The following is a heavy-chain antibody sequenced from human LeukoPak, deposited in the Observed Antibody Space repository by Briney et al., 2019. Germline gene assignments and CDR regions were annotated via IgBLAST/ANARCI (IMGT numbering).Heavy chain of an antibody. CDR3: ARGESHDYGDYVAY. CDR1: GFTFSSYS. D-gene: IGHD4-17*01. J-gene: IGHJ4*02. CDR2: ISSSSSSYI. V-gene: IGHV3-21*01. Sequence: GGSLRLSCAASGFTFSSYSMNWVRQAPGKGLEWVSSISSSSSSYIYYADSVKGRFTISRDNAKNSLYLQMNSLRAEDTAVYYCARGESHDYGDYVAYWGQGTLVTVSS.